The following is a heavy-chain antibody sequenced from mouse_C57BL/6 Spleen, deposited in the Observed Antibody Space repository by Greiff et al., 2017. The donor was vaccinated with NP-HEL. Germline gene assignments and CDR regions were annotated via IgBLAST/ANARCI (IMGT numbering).Heavy chain of an antibody. CDR3: TTDLIYYGPEGFAY. Sequence: VQLQQSGAELVRPGASVKLSCTASGFTITDYYMHWVKQRPEQGLEWIGRIDPEDGDTEYAPKFQGKATMTADTSSNTAYLQLSSLTSEDTAVYYCTTDLIYYGPEGFAYWGQGTLVTVSA. CDR2: IDPEDGDT. D-gene: IGHD2-1*01. J-gene: IGHJ3*01. CDR1: GFTITDYY. V-gene: IGHV14-1*01.